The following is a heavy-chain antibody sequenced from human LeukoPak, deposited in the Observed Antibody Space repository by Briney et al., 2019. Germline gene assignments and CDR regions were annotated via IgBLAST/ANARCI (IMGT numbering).Heavy chain of an antibody. CDR1: GYTFTSYY. D-gene: IGHD2-15*01. CDR2: INPSGGST. J-gene: IGHJ4*02. Sequence: ASVKVSCKASGYTFTSYYMHWVRQAPGQGLEWMGIINPSGGSTSYAQKFQGRVTMTRDTSTGTVYMELSSLRFEDTAVYYCATYLGYCSGGSCYQGGPDPNWGQGTLVTVSS. V-gene: IGHV1-46*03. CDR3: ATYLGYCSGGSCYQGGPDPN.